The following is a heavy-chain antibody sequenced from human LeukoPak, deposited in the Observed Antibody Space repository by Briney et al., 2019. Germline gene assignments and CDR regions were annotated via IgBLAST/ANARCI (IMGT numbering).Heavy chain of an antibody. V-gene: IGHV3-23*01. D-gene: IGHD3-16*01. CDR3: AKGGGADFDC. Sequence: GGSLRLSCAASGFTFTNYAMSWVRQAPGKGLEWVSGVSTTGDSTYYADSVKGRFTISRDNSKNTVHLQMNSLRAEDTAIYYCAKGGGADFDCWGQGTLVTVSS. J-gene: IGHJ4*02. CDR2: VSTTGDST. CDR1: GFTFTNYA.